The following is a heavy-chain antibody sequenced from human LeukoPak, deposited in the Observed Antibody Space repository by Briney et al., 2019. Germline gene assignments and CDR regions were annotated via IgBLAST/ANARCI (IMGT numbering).Heavy chain of an antibody. J-gene: IGHJ4*02. D-gene: IGHD3-3*01. V-gene: IGHV3-74*01. CDR3: ARDVSHDFWSGLDY. CDR1: GFTFGDYA. CDR2: IKPDGTYT. Sequence: GGSLRLSCTASGFTFGDYAMSWVRQAPGKGLVWVSRIKPDGTYTDYADSMKGRFTISRDNAKNTLYLQMNSLRAEDTAVYYCARDVSHDFWSGLDYWGQGTLVTVSS.